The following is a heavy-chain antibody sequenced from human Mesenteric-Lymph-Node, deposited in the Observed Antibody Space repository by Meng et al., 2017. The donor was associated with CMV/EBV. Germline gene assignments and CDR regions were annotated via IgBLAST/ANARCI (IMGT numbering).Heavy chain of an antibody. CDR3: ARRQILYGSGSSPRGYGMDV. CDR2: ISTSGDIV. CDR1: GFMFSNYE. V-gene: IGHV3-48*03. D-gene: IGHD3-10*01. Sequence: GESLKISCVASGFMFSNYEMNWVRQAPGKGLEWVSYISTSGDIVSYGDSVKGRFTISRDNAKNSLFLQMNSLRAEDTAVYYCARRQILYGSGSSPRGYGMDVWGQGTTVTVSS. J-gene: IGHJ6*02.